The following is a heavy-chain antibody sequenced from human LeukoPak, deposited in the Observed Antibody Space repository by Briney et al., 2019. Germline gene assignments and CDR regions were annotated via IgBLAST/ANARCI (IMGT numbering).Heavy chain of an antibody. V-gene: IGHV3-7*01. Sequence: GGSLRLSCAASGFTFSWYWMSWVRQAPGKGLEWVANIKQDGGAKYYVDSVKGRFTISRDNAKNSLYLQMNSLRAEDTAVYYCARDESWGQGTLVTVSS. CDR3: ARDES. CDR1: GFTFSWYW. CDR2: IKQDGGAK. J-gene: IGHJ5*02.